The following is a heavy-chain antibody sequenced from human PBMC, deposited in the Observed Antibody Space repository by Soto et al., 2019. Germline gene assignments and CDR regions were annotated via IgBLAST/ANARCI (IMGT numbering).Heavy chain of an antibody. V-gene: IGHV1-58*01. Sequence: QLQLVQSGTEVKEPGTSVKVSCKASTFTFTSSAVQWVRQARGQRLEWLGWIVVGSGNTKYAQNFQERVTITKDMSPGTAYVELSSLRSEDTAVYYCATHREGATYYFDYWGQGTLLTVSS. CDR1: TFTFTSSA. D-gene: IGHD1-26*01. J-gene: IGHJ4*02. CDR2: IVVGSGNT. CDR3: ATHREGATYYFDY.